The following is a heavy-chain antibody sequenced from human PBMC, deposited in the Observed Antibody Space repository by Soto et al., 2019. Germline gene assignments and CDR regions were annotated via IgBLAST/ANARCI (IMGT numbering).Heavy chain of an antibody. CDR2: IVVGSGNT. J-gene: IGHJ6*02. CDR3: AADRGYCTNGVCYGYYYYGMDV. Sequence: SAKVSSKASRFTFTSAAVQWVRQARGQRLEWLGWIVVGSGNTNYAQKFQERVTITRDMSTSTAYMELSSLRSEDTAVYYCAADRGYCTNGVCYGYYYYGMDVWGQGTTVTVSS. D-gene: IGHD2-8*01. CDR1: RFTFTSAA. V-gene: IGHV1-58*01.